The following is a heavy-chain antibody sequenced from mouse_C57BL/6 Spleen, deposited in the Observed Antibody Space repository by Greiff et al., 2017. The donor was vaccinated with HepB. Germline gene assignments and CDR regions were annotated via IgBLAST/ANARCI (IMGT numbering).Heavy chain of an antibody. CDR1: GYTFTSYW. Sequence: QVHVKQSGAELVRPGSSVKLSCKASGYTFTSYWMHWVKQRPIQGLEWIGNIDPSDSETHYNQKFKDKATLTVDKSSSTAYMQLSSLTSEDSAVYYCARSYSNYPYWYFDVWGTGTTVTVSS. J-gene: IGHJ1*03. CDR2: IDPSDSET. V-gene: IGHV1-52*01. CDR3: ARSYSNYPYWYFDV. D-gene: IGHD2-5*01.